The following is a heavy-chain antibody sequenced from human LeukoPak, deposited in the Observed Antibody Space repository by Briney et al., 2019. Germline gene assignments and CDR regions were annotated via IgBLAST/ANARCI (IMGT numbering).Heavy chain of an antibody. Sequence: GGSLRLSCAASGFTFSNYRMNWVRQAPGKGLEWVSSISSSSSSYIYYADSVKGRFTISRDNAKNSLYLQMNSLRAEDTAVYYCARVGGHSYGYHFDYWGQGTLVTVSS. V-gene: IGHV3-21*01. J-gene: IGHJ4*02. CDR1: GFTFSNYR. CDR3: ARVGGHSYGYHFDY. CDR2: ISSSSSSYI. D-gene: IGHD5-18*01.